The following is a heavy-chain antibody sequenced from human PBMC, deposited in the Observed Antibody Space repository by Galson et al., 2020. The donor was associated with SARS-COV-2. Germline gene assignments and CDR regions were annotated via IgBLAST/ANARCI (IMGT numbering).Heavy chain of an antibody. CDR3: STSIIVAGTLDY. CDR2: IWSDGNNK. V-gene: IGHV3-33*01. CDR1: GFTFSTYA. J-gene: IGHJ4*02. Sequence: SLRLSCAASGFTFSTYAMHWVRQAPGKGLEWVAVIWSDGNNKYYPDSVKGRFTISRDNSKNTVNLQMSSLRAEDTAVFYCSTSIIVAGTLDYWGQGTLVSVSS. D-gene: IGHD5-12*01.